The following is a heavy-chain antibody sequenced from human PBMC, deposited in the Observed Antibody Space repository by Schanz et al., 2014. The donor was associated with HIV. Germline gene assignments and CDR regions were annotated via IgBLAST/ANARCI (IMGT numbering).Heavy chain of an antibody. CDR3: ARLRGFLWFGDHPYSFDY. D-gene: IGHD3-10*01. CDR2: VRHDGGAT. J-gene: IGHJ4*02. V-gene: IGHV3-23*01. CDR1: GFTFSDFS. Sequence: EVQLLESGGGLVQTGGSLRLSCVASGFTFSDFSMNWVRRAPGKGLEWISAVRHDGGATYYADSVKGRFTISRDNGKNSLFLQMNSLRAEDTAVYYCARLRGFLWFGDHPYSFDYWGQGTLVTVSS.